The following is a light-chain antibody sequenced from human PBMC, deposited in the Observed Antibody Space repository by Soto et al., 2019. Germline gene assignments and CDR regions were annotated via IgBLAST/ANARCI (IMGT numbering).Light chain of an antibody. J-gene: IGKJ4*01. Sequence: AIQLTQSPSSLPASVGDRVIITCRSSQGISSALAWYQQKPGKAPKLLIYDASSLESGVPSRFSGSGSGTAFTLTISSLQPEDFATDYCQQFNSYPLTFGGGTKVEIK. V-gene: IGKV1-13*02. CDR3: QQFNSYPLT. CDR1: QGISSA. CDR2: DAS.